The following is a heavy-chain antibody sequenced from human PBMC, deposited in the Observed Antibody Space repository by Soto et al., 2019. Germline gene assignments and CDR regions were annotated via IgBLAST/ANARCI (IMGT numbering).Heavy chain of an antibody. J-gene: IGHJ4*02. CDR2: IYDSGST. D-gene: IGHD1-26*01. Sequence: SETLSLTCTISGGSISSGGYYWSWIRQHPGKGLEWIGYIYDSGSTYSNPSLKSRAIVSEDTSQNQFSLKLSSVTAADTAVYYCARNSPRYFFDQWGRGTLVTVSS. CDR1: GGSISSGGYY. V-gene: IGHV4-31*03. CDR3: ARNSPRYFFDQ.